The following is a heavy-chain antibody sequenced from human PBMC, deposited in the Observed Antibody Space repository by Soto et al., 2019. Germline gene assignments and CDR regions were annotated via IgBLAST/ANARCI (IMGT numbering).Heavy chain of an antibody. Sequence: GGSLRLSCVASGFTFSSDGMTWVRQAPGKGLQWLSGITTSGGNTYYADSVKGRFTISRDNSKNTLYLQMDSLRVEDTAVYYCAKGGPVWAFDCWGPGTLVTVSS. CDR1: GFTFSSDG. CDR3: AKGGPVWAFDC. D-gene: IGHD3-16*01. V-gene: IGHV3-23*01. J-gene: IGHJ4*02. CDR2: ITTSGGNT.